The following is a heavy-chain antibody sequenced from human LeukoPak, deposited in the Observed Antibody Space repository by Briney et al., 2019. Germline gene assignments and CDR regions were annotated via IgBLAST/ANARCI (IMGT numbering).Heavy chain of an antibody. CDR2: IYHSGST. V-gene: IGHV4-59*08. CDR1: GGSISSYY. Sequence: PSETLSLTCTVSGGSISSYYWSWIRQPPGKGLEWIGYIYHSGSTNYNPSLKSRVTLSLDTSKNQFSLKLTSVTAADTAVYYCVRQVEKRFDRWGQGTLVTVSS. J-gene: IGHJ5*02. CDR3: VRQVEKRFDR.